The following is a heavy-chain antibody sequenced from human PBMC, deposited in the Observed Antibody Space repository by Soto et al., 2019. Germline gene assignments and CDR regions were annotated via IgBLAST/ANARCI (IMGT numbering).Heavy chain of an antibody. CDR2: ILYDGTKK. V-gene: IGHV3-30*18. J-gene: IGHJ4*02. D-gene: IGHD4-17*01. CDR3: AKDRGALRWSEEHYYFDY. CDR1: GFTFSSYG. Sequence: GGSLRLSCAASGFTFSSYGMHWVRQAPGKGLEWVAVILYDGTKKYYADSMKGRFTISRDNSKNTLYLQMNSQRAEDTAVYYCAKDRGALRWSEEHYYFDYWGQGTLVTVSS.